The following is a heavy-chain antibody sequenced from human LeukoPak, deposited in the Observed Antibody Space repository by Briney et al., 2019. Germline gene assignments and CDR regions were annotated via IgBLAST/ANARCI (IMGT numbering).Heavy chain of an antibody. CDR3: SRGDCGGDCYWSYQQYEYFQH. V-gene: IGHV3-48*04. CDR2: ISSSSSTI. D-gene: IGHD2-21*02. Sequence: PGGSLRLSCAAPGFTFSSYSMNWVRQAPGKGLEWVSYISSSSSTIYYADSVKGRFTISRDNAKNSLYLQMNSLRAEDTAVYYCSRGDCGGDCYWSYQQYEYFQHWGQGTLVTVSS. CDR1: GFTFSSYS. J-gene: IGHJ1*01.